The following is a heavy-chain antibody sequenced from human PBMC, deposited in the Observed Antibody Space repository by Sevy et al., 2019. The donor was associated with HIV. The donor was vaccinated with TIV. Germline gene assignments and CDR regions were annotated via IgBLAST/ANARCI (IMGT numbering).Heavy chain of an antibody. CDR2: ISAYNGNT. V-gene: IGHV1-18*01. CDR1: GYTFTSYG. D-gene: IGHD2-8*01. Sequence: ASVKVSCKASGYTFTSYGISWVRQAPGQGLEWMGWISAYNGNTNYAQKLQGRVTMTTDTSTNTAYMELRSLRSDDSAVYYCARVRYCTNGVCYLPLFDYWGQGTLVTVSS. J-gene: IGHJ4*02. CDR3: ARVRYCTNGVCYLPLFDY.